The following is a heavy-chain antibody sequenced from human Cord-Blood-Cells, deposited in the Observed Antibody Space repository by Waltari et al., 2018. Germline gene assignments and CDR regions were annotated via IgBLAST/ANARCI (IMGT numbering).Heavy chain of an antibody. D-gene: IGHD6-13*01. CDR3: ATSTGYSSSWYAVDI. J-gene: IGHJ3*02. Sequence: QVQLQQWGAGLLKPSETLSLTCAVYGGSFSGYYWSWIRQPPGKGLEWIGEINHSGSTNYTPSLKSRVTISVDTSKNQFSLKLSSVTAADAAVYYCATSTGYSSSWYAVDIWGQGTMVTVSS. V-gene: IGHV4-34*01. CDR2: INHSGST. CDR1: GGSFSGYY.